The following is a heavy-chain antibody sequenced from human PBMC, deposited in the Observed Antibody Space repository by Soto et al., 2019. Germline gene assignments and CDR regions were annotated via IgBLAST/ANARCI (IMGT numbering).Heavy chain of an antibody. CDR1: GGTFGSHG. J-gene: IGHJ4*02. V-gene: IGHV1-69*13. CDR2: LIAMLGTP. Sequence: SVKVSCKASGGTFGSHGIAWVRQAPGQELEWMGGLIAMLGTPTYARKVQGRATITADESLTSSYLELRSLRSEDTAVYFCARGAMANFDYWGQGTVVTVSS. D-gene: IGHD5-18*01. CDR3: ARGAMANFDY.